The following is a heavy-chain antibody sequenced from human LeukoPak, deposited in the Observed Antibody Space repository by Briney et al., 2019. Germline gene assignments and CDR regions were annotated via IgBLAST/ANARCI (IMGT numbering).Heavy chain of an antibody. Sequence: SETLSLTCTVSGGSISSSSYYWGWIRQPPGKGLEWIGSIYYSGSTYYNPSLKSRVTISVDTSKNQFSLKLSSVTAADTAVYYCARDRLGYSGYDYLLQLGWFDPWGQGTLVTVSS. CDR1: GGSISSSSYY. CDR3: ARDRLGYSGYDYLLQLGWFDP. D-gene: IGHD5-12*01. V-gene: IGHV4-39*07. J-gene: IGHJ5*02. CDR2: IYYSGST.